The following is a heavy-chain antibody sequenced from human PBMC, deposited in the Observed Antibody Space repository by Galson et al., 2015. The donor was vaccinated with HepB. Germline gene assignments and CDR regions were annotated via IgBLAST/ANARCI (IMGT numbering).Heavy chain of an antibody. D-gene: IGHD4-17*01. Sequence: SVKDSCKASGGTFSSYAISWVRQAPGQGLEWMGGIIPIFGTANYAQKFQGRVTITADKSTSTAYMELSSLRSEDTAVYYCATLSVTPNGDYRTALDYSGPGTLVDVSP. CDR3: ATLSVTPNGDYRTALDY. J-gene: IGHJ4*02. CDR1: GGTFSSYA. CDR2: IIPIFGTA. V-gene: IGHV1-69*06.